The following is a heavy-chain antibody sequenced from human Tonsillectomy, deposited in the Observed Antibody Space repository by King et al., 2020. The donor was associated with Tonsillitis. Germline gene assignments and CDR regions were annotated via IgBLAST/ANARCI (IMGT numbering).Heavy chain of an antibody. J-gene: IGHJ3*02. Sequence: QLVESGAEVKKTGSSVKVSCKASGYTFAYRYLHWVRQAPRQALEWMGWITPFDGNTNYAQKFQDRVTITRDTSMTTAYMELSSLRSEDTAMYYCASWGSAAFDIWGQGTMVTVSS. CDR2: ITPFDGNT. D-gene: IGHD3-16*01. V-gene: IGHV1-45*03. CDR1: GYTFAYRY. CDR3: ASWGSAAFDI.